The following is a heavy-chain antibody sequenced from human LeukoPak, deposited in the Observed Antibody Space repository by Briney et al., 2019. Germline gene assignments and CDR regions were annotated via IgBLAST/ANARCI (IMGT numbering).Heavy chain of an antibody. CDR2: ISGSGGST. D-gene: IGHD5-18*01. J-gene: IGHJ4*02. CDR1: GFTFSSYG. Sequence: GGTLRLSCAASGFTFSSYGVSWVRQAPGKGLEWVSAISGSGGSTYYADSVKGRFTISRDNSKNTLYLQMNSLRAEDTAVYYCAKDTAMDTGDYWGQGTLVTVSS. CDR3: AKDTAMDTGDY. V-gene: IGHV3-23*01.